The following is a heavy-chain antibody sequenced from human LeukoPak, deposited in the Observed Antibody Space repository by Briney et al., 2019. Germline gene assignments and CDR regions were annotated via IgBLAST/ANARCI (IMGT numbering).Heavy chain of an antibody. V-gene: IGHV3-23*01. CDR1: GFTFSSYA. CDR2: ISGSGGST. D-gene: IGHD3-3*01. CDR3: AKTPVRRFPLYFDY. Sequence: GGSLRLSCAASGFTFSSYAMSWVRQAPGKGLEWVSGISGSGGSTDYADSLKGRFTISRDNSKNTLYLQMNSLRAEDTAVYYCAKTPVRRFPLYFDYWGQGTLVTASS. J-gene: IGHJ4*02.